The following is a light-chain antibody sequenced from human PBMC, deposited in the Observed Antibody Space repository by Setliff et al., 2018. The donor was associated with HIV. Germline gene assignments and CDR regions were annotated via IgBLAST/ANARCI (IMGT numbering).Light chain of an antibody. CDR3: QSYDNSNVV. V-gene: IGLV6-57*01. CDR1: SGNIASNY. Sequence: NFMLTQPHSVSESPGKTVTISCTRSSGNIASNYVQWYQQRPGSSPTTVIYEDNQRPSGVPDRFSGSIDSSSNSAFLTISGLKTEDEADYYCQSYDNSNVVFGGGTKVTVL. J-gene: IGLJ2*01. CDR2: EDN.